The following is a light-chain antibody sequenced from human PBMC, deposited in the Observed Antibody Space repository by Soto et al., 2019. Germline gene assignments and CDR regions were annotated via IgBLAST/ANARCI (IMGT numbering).Light chain of an antibody. Sequence: EIVLTQSPGTLSLSPGERATLFCRASQSVSSNFLAWYQQKPGKAPRLLIYNASRRAAGIPDRFSGSGSGRDFTLNISRLEPEDFAVFYCQQYSNSSPRYTFGRGTKLEIK. CDR2: NAS. CDR1: QSVSSNF. CDR3: QQYSNSSPRYT. J-gene: IGKJ2*01. V-gene: IGKV3-20*01.